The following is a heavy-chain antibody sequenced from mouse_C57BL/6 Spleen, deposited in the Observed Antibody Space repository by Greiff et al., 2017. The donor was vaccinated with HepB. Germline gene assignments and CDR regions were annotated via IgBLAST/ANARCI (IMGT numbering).Heavy chain of an antibody. CDR1: GFSLTSYG. J-gene: IGHJ4*01. Sequence: VKLVESGPGLVQPSQSLSITCTVSGFSLTSYGVHWVRQSPGKGLEWLGVIWSGGSTDYNAAFISRLSISKDNSKSQVFFKMNSLQADDTAIYYCARNPTGTDYAMDYWGQGTSVTVSS. D-gene: IGHD4-1*02. V-gene: IGHV2-2*01. CDR3: ARNPTGTDYAMDY. CDR2: IWSGGST.